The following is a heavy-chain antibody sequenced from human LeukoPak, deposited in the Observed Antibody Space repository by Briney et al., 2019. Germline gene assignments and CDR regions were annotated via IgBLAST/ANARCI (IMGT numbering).Heavy chain of an antibody. CDR3: ARGSGSYYSGAFNI. J-gene: IGHJ3*02. CDR2: IYYSGST. Sequence: PSETLSLTCTVSGGSISSSSYYWGWIRQPPGKGLEWIGSIYYSGSTYYNPSLKSRVTISVDTSKNQFSLKLSSVTVADTAVYFCARGSGSYYSGAFNIWGKGTMVTVSS. V-gene: IGHV4-39*07. CDR1: GGSISSSSYY. D-gene: IGHD1-26*01.